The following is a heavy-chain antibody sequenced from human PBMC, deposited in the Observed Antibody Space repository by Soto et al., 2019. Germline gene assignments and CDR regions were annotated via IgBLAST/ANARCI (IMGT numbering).Heavy chain of an antibody. D-gene: IGHD6-13*01. CDR3: ARDEQQLVTEDWFDP. J-gene: IGHJ5*02. CDR1: GFTFSSYS. Sequence: GGSLRLSCAASGFTFSSYSMNWARQAPGKGLEWISYISSSSRTIYYPDSVKGRFTISRDNAKNSLYLQMNSLRAEDTAVYYCARDEQQLVTEDWFDPWGQGTLVTVSS. V-gene: IGHV3-48*04. CDR2: ISSSSRTI.